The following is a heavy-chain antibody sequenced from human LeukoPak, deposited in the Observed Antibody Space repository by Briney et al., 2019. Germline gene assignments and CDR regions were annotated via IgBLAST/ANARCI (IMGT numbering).Heavy chain of an antibody. CDR3: SGYSYGNYFDY. J-gene: IGHJ4*02. CDR2: IYYSGST. CDR1: GGSISSYY. D-gene: IGHD5-18*01. Sequence: PSETLSFTCTVSGGSISSYYWSWIRQPPGKGLEWIGYIYYSGSTNYNPSLKSRVTISVDTSKNQFSLKLSSVTAADTAVYYCSGYSYGNYFDYWGQGTLVTVSS. V-gene: IGHV4-59*01.